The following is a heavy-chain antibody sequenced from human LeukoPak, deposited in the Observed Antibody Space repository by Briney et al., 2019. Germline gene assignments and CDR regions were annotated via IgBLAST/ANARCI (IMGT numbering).Heavy chain of an antibody. D-gene: IGHD5-18*01. CDR2: ITSSSSTI. CDR3: AREGGYSYAWGAFDI. V-gene: IGHV3-48*04. J-gene: IGHJ3*02. Sequence: GGSLRLSCAASGFTFSDYYMNWVRQAPGKGLEWVSYITSSSSTIYYADSVKGRFTITRDNAKNSLSLQMNSLRAEDTAVYYCAREGGYSYAWGAFDIWGQGTMVTVSS. CDR1: GFTFSDYY.